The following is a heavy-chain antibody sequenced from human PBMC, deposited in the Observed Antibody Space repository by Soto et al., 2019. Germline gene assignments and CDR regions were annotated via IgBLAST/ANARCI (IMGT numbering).Heavy chain of an antibody. V-gene: IGHV3-15*07. J-gene: IGHJ4*02. Sequence: DVQLVESGGGLVKPGGSLRLSCAASGLTFSKAWMNWVRQAPGKGLEWVGRIKSKTDGGTRDYAALVKGRFTISRDDSKNTLYLQMSSLKTEDTGMYYCTTEGYERTYWGQGILVTVS. CDR2: IKSKTDGGTR. D-gene: IGHD5-12*01. CDR1: GLTFSKAW. CDR3: TTEGYERTY.